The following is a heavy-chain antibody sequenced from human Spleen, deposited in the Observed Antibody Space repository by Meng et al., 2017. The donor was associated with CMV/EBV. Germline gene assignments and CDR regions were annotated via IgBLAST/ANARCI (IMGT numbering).Heavy chain of an antibody. CDR3: AREVHTYYDFWSGYYYYYYGMDV. V-gene: IGHV1-46*04. CDR2: SNPSGGTR. D-gene: IGHD3-3*01. CDR1: GYSFTRYY. Sequence: ASVKVSCKASGYSFTRYYIHWVRQAPGQGLEWMGTSNPSGGTRRYAQKLQGRVTMTRDTSTSTVYLELRSLRSDDTAVYYCAREVHTYYDFWSGYYYYYYGMDVWGQGTTVTVSS. J-gene: IGHJ6*02.